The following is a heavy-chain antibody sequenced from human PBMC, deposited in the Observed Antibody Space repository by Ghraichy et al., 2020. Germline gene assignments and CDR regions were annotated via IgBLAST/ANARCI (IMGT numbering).Heavy chain of an antibody. J-gene: IGHJ4*02. CDR3: ARGEYSSGSPWMYYFDY. Sequence: ASVKVSCKASGYTFTSYGISWVRQAPGQGLEWMGWISAYNGNTNYAQKLQGRVTMTTDTSTSTAYMELRSLRSDDTAVYYCARGEYSSGSPWMYYFDYWGQGILFTVAS. CDR2: ISAYNGNT. D-gene: IGHD6-19*01. CDR1: GYTFTSYG. V-gene: IGHV1-18*04.